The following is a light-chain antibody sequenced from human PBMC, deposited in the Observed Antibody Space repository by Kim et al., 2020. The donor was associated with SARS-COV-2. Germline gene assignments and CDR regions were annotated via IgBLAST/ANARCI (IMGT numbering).Light chain of an antibody. V-gene: IGLV2-11*01. J-gene: IGLJ3*02. Sequence: QSALTQPRSVSGSPGQSVTISCTGTSSDVGGYNYVSWYQQHPGKAPKLMIYDVSKRPSGVPDRFSGSKSGNTASLTISGLQAEDEADYYCCSYAGSENYWEWGGGNKQT. CDR2: DVS. CDR1: SSDVGGYNY. CDR3: CSYAGSENYWE.